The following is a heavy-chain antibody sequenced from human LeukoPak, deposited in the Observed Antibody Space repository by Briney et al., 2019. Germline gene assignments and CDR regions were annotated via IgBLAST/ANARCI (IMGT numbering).Heavy chain of an antibody. Sequence: GGSLRLSCAASGFTFSSHGMHWVRQAPGKGLEWVAVIWYDGSDKYYADSVKGRFTISRDNSKNTLYLQMTSLRADDTAVYYCARDRVLHSFDYWGQGALVTVSS. CDR2: IWYDGSDK. J-gene: IGHJ4*02. D-gene: IGHD3-16*01. CDR1: GFTFSSHG. V-gene: IGHV3-33*01. CDR3: ARDRVLHSFDY.